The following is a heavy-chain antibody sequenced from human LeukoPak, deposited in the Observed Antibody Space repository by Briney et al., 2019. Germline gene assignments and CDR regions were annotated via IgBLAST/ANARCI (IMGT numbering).Heavy chain of an antibody. CDR1: GGTFSSYA. D-gene: IGHD5-24*01. Sequence: GASVKVSCKASGGTFSSYAISWVRQAPGQGLEWMGRIIPIFGTANYAQKFQGRVTITTDESTSTAYMELSSLRSEDTAVYYCASCRWLQFRVHGYYFDYWGQGTLVTVSS. J-gene: IGHJ4*02. CDR2: IIPIFGTA. CDR3: ASCRWLQFRVHGYYFDY. V-gene: IGHV1-69*05.